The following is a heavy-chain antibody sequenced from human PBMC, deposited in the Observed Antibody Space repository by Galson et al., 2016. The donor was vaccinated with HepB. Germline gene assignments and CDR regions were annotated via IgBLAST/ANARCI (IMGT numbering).Heavy chain of an antibody. CDR3: ARDRPTMYSNSWAYYYYGMDV. D-gene: IGHD6-13*01. Sequence: SLRLSCAASGFTFSGYGMNWVRQAPGKGLEWISYISSRSNTIYYADSVKGRFSISRDTAKNSQYLQMNSMRDEDTAVYDCARDRPTMYSNSWAYYYYGMDVWGQGTTVTVSS. CDR2: ISSRSNTI. V-gene: IGHV3-48*02. J-gene: IGHJ6*02. CDR1: GFTFSGYG.